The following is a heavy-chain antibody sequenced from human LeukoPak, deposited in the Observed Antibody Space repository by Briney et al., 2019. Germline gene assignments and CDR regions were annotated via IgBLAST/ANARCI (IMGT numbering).Heavy chain of an antibody. CDR2: ISSSSTYI. CDR3: TRDIALGRIEH. V-gene: IGHV3-21*06. Sequence: GGSLRLSCAASGFTFNGCTTHWVRQAPGKGLEWVSSISSSSTYISHADSVKGRFTISRDNAKNTLYLQMNSLRAEDTAVYYCTRDIALGRIEHWGQGTLVTVSS. CDR1: GFTFNGCT. J-gene: IGHJ1*01. D-gene: IGHD3-16*01.